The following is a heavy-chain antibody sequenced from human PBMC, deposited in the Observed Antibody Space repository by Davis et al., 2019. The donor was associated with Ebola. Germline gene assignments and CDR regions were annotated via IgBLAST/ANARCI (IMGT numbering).Heavy chain of an antibody. Sequence: AASVKVSCKASGGTFSSYAISWVRQAPGQGLEWMGIINPSGGSTSYAQKFQGRVTMTRDTSTSTVYMELSSLRSEDTAVYYCARVGARIHYYYGMDVWGQGTTVTVSS. CDR1: GGTFSSYA. V-gene: IGHV1-46*01. D-gene: IGHD1-26*01. J-gene: IGHJ6*02. CDR3: ARVGARIHYYYGMDV. CDR2: INPSGGST.